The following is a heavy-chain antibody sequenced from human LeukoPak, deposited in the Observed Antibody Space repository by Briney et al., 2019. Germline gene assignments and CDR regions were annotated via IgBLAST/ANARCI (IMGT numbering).Heavy chain of an antibody. J-gene: IGHJ4*02. V-gene: IGHV4-59*01. CDR3: ARGYFDWLFDY. Sequence: SETLSLTCTVSGGSISSYYGSWIRQPPGKGLEWIGYFDYTGGAASTNYNPSLKSRITISVDTSKNQFSLKLTSVTAADTAVYYCARGYFDWLFDYWGQGTVVSVSS. D-gene: IGHD3-9*01. CDR1: GGSISSYY. CDR2: FDYTGGAAST.